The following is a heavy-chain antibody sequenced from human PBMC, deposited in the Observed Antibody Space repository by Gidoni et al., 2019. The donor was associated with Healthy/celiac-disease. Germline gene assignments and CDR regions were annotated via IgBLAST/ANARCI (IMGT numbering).Heavy chain of an antibody. CDR3: ARDRSSGFDY. J-gene: IGHJ4*02. Sequence: QVQLQESGPGLVKPSQTLSLTCTVSVGSISSGGYYWSWIRQHPGKGLEWIGYIYYSGSTYYNPSLKSRVTISVDTSKNQCSLKLSSGTAADTAVYYCARDRSSGFDYWGQGTLVTVSS. CDR1: VGSISSGGYY. V-gene: IGHV4-31*03. D-gene: IGHD6-19*01. CDR2: IYYSGST.